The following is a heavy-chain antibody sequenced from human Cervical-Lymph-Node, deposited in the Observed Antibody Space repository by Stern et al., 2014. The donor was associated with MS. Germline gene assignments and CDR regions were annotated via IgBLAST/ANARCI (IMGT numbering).Heavy chain of an antibody. J-gene: IGHJ3*02. CDR1: GFTFSNYN. V-gene: IGHV3-21*06. Sequence: EVQLVESGAGLVKPGGSLRLSCAASGFTFSNYNMHWVRQAPWTGLEWVSSITHVGDYIYYADSVKGRLSISRDNAKNSLYLQMESLRVEDTAVYYCARNLNAFDIWGQGTLVTVSS. CDR2: ITHVGDYI. CDR3: ARNLNAFDI.